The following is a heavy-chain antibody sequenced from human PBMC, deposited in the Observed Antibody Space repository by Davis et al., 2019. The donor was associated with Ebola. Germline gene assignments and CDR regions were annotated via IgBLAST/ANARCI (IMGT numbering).Heavy chain of an antibody. Sequence: PGGSLRLSCKGSGYSFTSYWIGWVRQMPGKGLEWMGIIYPGDSDTRYSPSFQGQVTISADKSISTAYLQWSSLKASDTAMYYCARWGIAARLPYYYYYGMDVWGQGTTVTVSS. CDR2: IYPGDSDT. CDR1: GYSFTSYW. V-gene: IGHV5-51*01. D-gene: IGHD6-6*01. CDR3: ARWGIAARLPYYYYYGMDV. J-gene: IGHJ6*02.